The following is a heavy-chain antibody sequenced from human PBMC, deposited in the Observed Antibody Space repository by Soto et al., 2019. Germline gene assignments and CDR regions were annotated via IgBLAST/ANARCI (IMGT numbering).Heavy chain of an antibody. Sequence: ASVKVSCKASGYTFTSYGISWVRQAPGQGLEWMGWISAYNGNTNYAQKLQGRVTMTTDTSTSTAYMELRSLRSDDTAVYYCARDDYYGSGRTDAFDIWGQGTMVTVSS. CDR3: ARDDYYGSGRTDAFDI. J-gene: IGHJ3*02. V-gene: IGHV1-18*01. CDR1: GYTFTSYG. D-gene: IGHD3-10*01. CDR2: ISAYNGNT.